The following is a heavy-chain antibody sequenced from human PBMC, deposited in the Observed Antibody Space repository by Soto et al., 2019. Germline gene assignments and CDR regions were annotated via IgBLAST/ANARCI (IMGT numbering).Heavy chain of an antibody. V-gene: IGHV3-33*08. CDR1: GFTFSSYG. J-gene: IGHJ4*02. CDR2: IWYDGSNK. Sequence: GGSLRLSCAASGFTFSSYGMHWVRQAPGKGLEWVAVIWYDGSNKYYADSVKGRFTISRDNSKNTLYLQMNSLRAEDTAGYYCARPKKYSSSWYLFDYWGQGTLVTVSS. CDR3: ARPKKYSSSWYLFDY. D-gene: IGHD6-13*01.